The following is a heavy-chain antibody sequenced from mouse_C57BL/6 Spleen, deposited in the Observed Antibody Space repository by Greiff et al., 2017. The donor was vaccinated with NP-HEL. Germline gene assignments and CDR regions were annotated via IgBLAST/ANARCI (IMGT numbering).Heavy chain of an antibody. CDR1: GYTFTSYW. CDR2: IDPNSGGT. D-gene: IGHD2-5*01. CDR3: ARDSNYAMDY. J-gene: IGHJ4*01. V-gene: IGHV1-72*01. Sequence: VQLQQPGAELVKPGASVKLSCKASGYTFTSYWMHWVKQRPGRGLEWIRRIDPNSGGTKYNEKFKSKATLTVDKPSSTAYMQLSSLTSEDSAVYYCARDSNYAMDYWGQGTSVTVSS.